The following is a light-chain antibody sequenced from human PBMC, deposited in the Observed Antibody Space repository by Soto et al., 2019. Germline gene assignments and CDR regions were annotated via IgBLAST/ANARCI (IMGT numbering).Light chain of an antibody. V-gene: IGLV2-23*02. Sequence: QSALTQPASVSGSPGQSITISCTGTSGDVGSYYLVSWYQQHPGQGPKLLIYEVNKRPSGASNRFSGSKSDNTASLTISGLQPEDEATYYCCSYAGGSTWVFGGGTQLTVL. CDR2: EVN. CDR3: CSYAGGSTWV. CDR1: SGDVGSYYL. J-gene: IGLJ3*02.